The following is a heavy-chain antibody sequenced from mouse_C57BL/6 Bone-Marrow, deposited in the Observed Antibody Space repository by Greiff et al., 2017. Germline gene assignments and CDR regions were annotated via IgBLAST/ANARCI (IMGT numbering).Heavy chain of an antibody. CDR3: CRDSSLYFDY. CDR2: IYPRDGST. J-gene: IGHJ2*01. V-gene: IGHV1-85*01. CDR1: GYTFTSYD. Sequence: VKLMESGPELVKPGASVKLSCKASGYTFTSYDINWVKQRPGQGLEWIGWIYPRDGSTKYNEKFKGEATLTVDTSSSTAYMELHSLTSEDSAVYFCCRDSSLYFDYWGQGTTLTVSS. D-gene: IGHD3-2*01.